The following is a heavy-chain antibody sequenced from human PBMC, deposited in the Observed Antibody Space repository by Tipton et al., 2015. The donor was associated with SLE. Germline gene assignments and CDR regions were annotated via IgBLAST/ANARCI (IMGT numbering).Heavy chain of an antibody. D-gene: IGHD4-17*01. Sequence: TLSLTCSVSGDSVSSNRCHWGWIRQPAGKGLEWIGRTSTSGNTNYNPSLKSRISMSVDTSKNQFSLNMKSVTAADTAVYYCARETTVRYAYYGVDVWGQGTTVTVSS. V-gene: IGHV4-61*02. CDR2: TSTSGNT. CDR1: GDSVSSNRCH. CDR3: ARETTVRYAYYGVDV. J-gene: IGHJ6*02.